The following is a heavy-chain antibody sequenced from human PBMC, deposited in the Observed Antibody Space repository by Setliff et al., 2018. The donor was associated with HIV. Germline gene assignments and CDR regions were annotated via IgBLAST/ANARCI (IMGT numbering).Heavy chain of an antibody. Sequence: PSETLSLTCAVYGGSFSAYYWSWVRQPPEKGLEWIGEINPGGSVTYNPSLKSRVTISVDTSKNQFSLKLNSMTAADTAVYYCATRPAGSYWYGVFDFWGRGMLVTVSS. CDR3: ATRPAGSYWYGVFDF. J-gene: IGHJ4*02. CDR2: INPGGSV. V-gene: IGHV4-34*01. D-gene: IGHD6-13*01. CDR1: GGSFSAYY.